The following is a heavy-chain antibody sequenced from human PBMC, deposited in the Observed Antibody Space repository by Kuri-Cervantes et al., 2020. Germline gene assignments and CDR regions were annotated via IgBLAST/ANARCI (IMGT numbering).Heavy chain of an antibody. CDR1: GFTFSSYA. Sequence: LSLTCAASGFTFSSYAMSWVRQAPEKGLEWVSTISGSGRNTYYADSVKGRSTISRDNAKNALFLQVNSLRAEDTAVYYCARRYCSGGSCSARYGVDVWGKGTTVTVSS. CDR2: ISGSGRNT. CDR3: ARRYCSGGSCSARYGVDV. V-gene: IGHV3-23*01. J-gene: IGHJ6*04. D-gene: IGHD2-15*01.